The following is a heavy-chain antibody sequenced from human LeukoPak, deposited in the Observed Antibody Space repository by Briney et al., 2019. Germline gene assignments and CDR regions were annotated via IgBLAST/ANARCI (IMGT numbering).Heavy chain of an antibody. CDR3: ATGHSYGYDY. CDR1: GLTFTAFW. D-gene: IGHD5-18*01. Sequence: GGSLRLSCAASGLTFTAFWMHWVRHAPGPGLDWVSLIKNVGSVTSYADSVQGRFTLSRDDAQKTLDLQMHNLKVDDTAVYYCATGHSYGYDYWGQETLVTVSS. J-gene: IGHJ4*02. CDR2: IKNVGSVT. V-gene: IGHV3-74*01.